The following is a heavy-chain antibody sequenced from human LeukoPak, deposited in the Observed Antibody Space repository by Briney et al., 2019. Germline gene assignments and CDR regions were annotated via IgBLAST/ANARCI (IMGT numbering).Heavy chain of an antibody. CDR2: IIGSSGDT. D-gene: IGHD5-12*01. CDR1: GFRFSHFA. V-gene: IGHV3-23*01. J-gene: IGHJ4*02. CDR3: AKGAYDYIEMGYFDD. Sequence: GGSLRLSCAASGFRFSHFAMSWVRQVPGKGLEWVSLIIGSSGDTLYADSVKGRFTISRDISKNRLYLQMNSLRAEDTALYYCAKGAYDYIEMGYFDDWGQGTLVTVSS.